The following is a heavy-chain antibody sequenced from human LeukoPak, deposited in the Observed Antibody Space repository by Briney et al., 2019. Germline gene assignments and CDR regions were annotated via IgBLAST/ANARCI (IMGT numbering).Heavy chain of an antibody. D-gene: IGHD2-8*02. V-gene: IGHV1-18*01. J-gene: IGHJ4*02. CDR1: GYTFTSYV. CDR2: IRAYNGNT. CDR3: ARDLYCHLLDY. Sequence: GSVTVSCTASGYTFTSYVISWVRQAPGQGLEWMGWIRAYNGNTKYTQKLKGRVTMTTDTSTSTAYMELRSLRSDDTGVYYCARDLYCHLLDYWGQGTLVTVSS.